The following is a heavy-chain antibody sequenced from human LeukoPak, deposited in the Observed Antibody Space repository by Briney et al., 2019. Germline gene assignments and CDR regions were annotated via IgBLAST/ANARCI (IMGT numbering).Heavy chain of an antibody. D-gene: IGHD3-10*01. J-gene: IGHJ4*02. CDR2: INPNSGGT. V-gene: IGHV1-2*02. CDR3: AADYGSGSYYDY. CDR1: GYTFTGYY. Sequence: ASVKVSCKASGYTFTGYYMHWVRQAPGQGLEWMGWINPNSGGTNYAQKFQGRVTMTRDTSISTAYMELSRLRSDDTAVYYCAADYGSGSYYDYWGQGTLVTVSS.